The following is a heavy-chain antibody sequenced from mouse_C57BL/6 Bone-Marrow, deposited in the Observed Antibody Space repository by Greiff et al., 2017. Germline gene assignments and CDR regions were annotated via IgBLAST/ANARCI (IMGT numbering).Heavy chain of an antibody. CDR1: GYTFTDYY. Sequence: EVQLQQSGPVLVKPGASVEMSCKASGYTFTDYYMNWVKQSHGKSLEWIGVINPYNGGTSYNQKFKGKATLTVDKSSSTAYMELNSLTSEDSAVYYCALITTARYWYFDVWGTGTTVTVSS. CDR2: INPYNGGT. D-gene: IGHD1-1*01. V-gene: IGHV1-19*01. J-gene: IGHJ1*03. CDR3: ALITTARYWYFDV.